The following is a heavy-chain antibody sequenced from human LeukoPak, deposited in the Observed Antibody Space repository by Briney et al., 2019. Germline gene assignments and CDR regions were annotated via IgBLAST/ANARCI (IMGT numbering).Heavy chain of an antibody. V-gene: IGHV4-59*08. CDR3: ARLRHIKYGTSTKYWYFDL. Sequence: PSETLSLTCTVSGGSISTYYWSWVRQSPGTGLEWIGYIYFDGRSKCDPSLKSRLTISVDTSNQFSLKLTSVTAADTAVYYCARLRHIKYGTSTKYWYFDLWGRATLVTVSS. J-gene: IGHJ2*01. CDR1: GGSISTYY. CDR2: IYFDGRS. D-gene: IGHD2-8*01.